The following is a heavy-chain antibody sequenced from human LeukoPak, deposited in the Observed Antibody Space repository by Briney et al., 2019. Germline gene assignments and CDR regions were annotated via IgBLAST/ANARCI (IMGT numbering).Heavy chain of an antibody. J-gene: IGHJ4*02. Sequence: ASVKVSCKASGYTFTSYGISWVRQAPEQGLEWMGWISAYNGNTNYAQKLQGRVTMTTDTSTSTAYMELRSLRSDDTAVYYCARSPRSGGSCYPDYWGQGTLVTVSS. CDR2: ISAYNGNT. V-gene: IGHV1-18*01. CDR1: GYTFTSYG. CDR3: ARSPRSGGSCYPDY. D-gene: IGHD2-15*01.